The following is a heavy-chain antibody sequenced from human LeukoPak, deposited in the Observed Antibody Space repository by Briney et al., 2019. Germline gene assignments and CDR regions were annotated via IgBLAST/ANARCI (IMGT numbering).Heavy chain of an antibody. J-gene: IGHJ6*02. V-gene: IGHV3-23*01. CDR3: AKDLDTTVTTLDYYGMDV. CDR1: GFTFRSCA. Sequence: PGGSLRLSCAASGFTFRSCAMSWVRQAPGMGLEWVSGISGSGDSTYYADSVKGRFTISRDNSKNTLYLQMNSLRAEDTAVYYCAKDLDTTVTTLDYYGMDVWGQGTTVTVSS. CDR2: ISGSGDST. D-gene: IGHD4-17*01.